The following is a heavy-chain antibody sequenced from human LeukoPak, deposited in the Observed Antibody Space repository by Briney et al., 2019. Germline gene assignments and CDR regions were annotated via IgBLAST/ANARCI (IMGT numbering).Heavy chain of an antibody. V-gene: IGHV4-30-4*01. D-gene: IGHD3-22*01. CDR3: ARPYYYDSRIDP. J-gene: IGHJ5*02. Sequence: PSETLSLTCTVSGGSISSSDYYWSWIRQPPGKGLEWIAYMYYSGSTYYNPSLKSRVTMSADTSKNQLSLKLSSVTAADTAVYYCARPYYYDSRIDPWGQGILATVSS. CDR2: MYYSGST. CDR1: GGSISSSDYY.